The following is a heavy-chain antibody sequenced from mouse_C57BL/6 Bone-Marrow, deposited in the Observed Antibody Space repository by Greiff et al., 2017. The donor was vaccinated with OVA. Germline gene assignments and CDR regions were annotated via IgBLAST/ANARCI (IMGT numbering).Heavy chain of an antibody. D-gene: IGHD4-1*01. V-gene: IGHV5-6*02. Sequence: EVKLMESGGDLVKPGGSLKLSCAASGFTFSSYGMSWVSQTPDKRLEWVATISSGGSYTYYPDSVKGRFTISRDNAKNTLYLQMSSLKSEDTAMYYCARRGVGLPWFAYWGQGTLVTVSA. J-gene: IGHJ3*01. CDR1: GFTFSSYG. CDR3: ARRGVGLPWFAY. CDR2: ISSGGSYT.